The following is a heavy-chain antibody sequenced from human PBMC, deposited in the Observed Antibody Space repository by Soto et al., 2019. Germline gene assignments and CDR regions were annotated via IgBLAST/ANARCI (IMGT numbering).Heavy chain of an antibody. J-gene: IGHJ4*02. CDR3: VREKKGSVFFVY. Sequence: GGSLRLSCAASGFTFSSYAMHWVRQAPGKGLEWLAVISYDGSNKYYADSVRGRFTISRDNSKSTLYLQMNSLRVEDTAVYYCVREKKGSVFFVYWGQGT. D-gene: IGHD2-15*01. CDR1: GFTFSSYA. CDR2: ISYDGSNK. V-gene: IGHV3-30-3*01.